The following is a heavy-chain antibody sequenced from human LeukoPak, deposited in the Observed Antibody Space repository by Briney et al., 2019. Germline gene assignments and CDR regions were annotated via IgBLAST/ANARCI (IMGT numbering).Heavy chain of an antibody. Sequence: SETLSLTCTVSGASISNYYWSWIRQPPGKGLEWIGYIHNTGRTNYNPSLKSRVTISADTSKNQFSLRLSSVTAADTAIYYCARYAATGGPNWFDPWGPGTLVTVSS. V-gene: IGHV4-59*01. CDR1: GASISNYY. D-gene: IGHD2-15*01. CDR2: IHNTGRT. CDR3: ARYAATGGPNWFDP. J-gene: IGHJ5*02.